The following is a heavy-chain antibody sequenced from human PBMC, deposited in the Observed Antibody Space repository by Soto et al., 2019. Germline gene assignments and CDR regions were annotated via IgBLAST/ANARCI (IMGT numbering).Heavy chain of an antibody. CDR3: ARASYYYDSRGYYYRYYFDY. J-gene: IGHJ4*02. D-gene: IGHD3-22*01. CDR1: GFTFSSYS. CDR2: IYSGGST. V-gene: IGHV3-66*01. Sequence: GGSLRLSCAASGFTFSSYSMSWVRQAPGNGLEWVSVIYSGGSTYYADSVMGRFTISRDNSKNTVHLQMNSLRAEDTAVYYCARASYYYDSRGYYYRYYFDYWGQGALVTVSS.